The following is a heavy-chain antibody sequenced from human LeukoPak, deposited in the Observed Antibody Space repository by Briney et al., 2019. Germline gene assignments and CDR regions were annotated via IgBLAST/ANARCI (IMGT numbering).Heavy chain of an antibody. CDR3: ARDLRPPGAREFYYDSSGYLGYFDY. Sequence: RPGGSLRLSCAASGFTFDDYGMSWVRQAPGKGLEWVSGINWNGGSTGYADSVKGRFTISRDNAKNSLYLQMNSLRAEDTALYYCARDLRPPGAREFYYDSSGYLGYFDYWGQGTLVTVSS. D-gene: IGHD3-22*01. V-gene: IGHV3-20*04. CDR1: GFTFDDYG. J-gene: IGHJ4*02. CDR2: INWNGGST.